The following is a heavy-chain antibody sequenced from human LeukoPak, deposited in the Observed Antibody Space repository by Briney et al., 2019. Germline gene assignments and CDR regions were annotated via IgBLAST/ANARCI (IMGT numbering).Heavy chain of an antibody. CDR2: ISYDGSNK. Sequence: PGGSLRLSCSASGFTFSSYGMHWVRQAPGKGLEWVAVISYDGSNKYYADSVKGRFTMSRDNSKNTPYLQMNSLRAEDTAVYYFSKYRGSGWLFDYWGQGTLVSVS. CDR1: GFTFSSYG. V-gene: IGHV3-30*18. CDR3: SKYRGSGWLFDY. D-gene: IGHD6-19*01. J-gene: IGHJ4*02.